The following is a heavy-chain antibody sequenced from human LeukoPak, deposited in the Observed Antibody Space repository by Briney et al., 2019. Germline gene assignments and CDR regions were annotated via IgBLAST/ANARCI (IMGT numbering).Heavy chain of an antibody. CDR2: ISNSGGSS. D-gene: IGHD6-19*01. CDR1: GLTFSSYA. CDR3: AKVSFISGWAPIDY. J-gene: IGHJ4*02. Sequence: GGSLRLSYATCGLTFSSYALSWVRQAPGKGLAGVSGISNSGGSSHYADSVKGRFTNSRDNSKSTLYLQMNSLRAEDTAVYYCAKVSFISGWAPIDYWGQGTLVTVSS. V-gene: IGHV3-23*01.